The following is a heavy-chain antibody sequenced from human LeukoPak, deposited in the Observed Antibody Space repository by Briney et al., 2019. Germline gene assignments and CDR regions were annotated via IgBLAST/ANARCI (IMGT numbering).Heavy chain of an antibody. D-gene: IGHD1-14*01. CDR2: IIPILGTA. V-gene: IGHV1-69*04. Sequence: SVKVSCKASGGTFSSYAISWVRQAPGQGLEWMGRIIPILGTANYAQKFQGRVTMTEDTSTDTAYMELSSLRSEDTAVYYCATGEPATVFDYWGQGTLVTVSS. CDR3: ATGEPATVFDY. J-gene: IGHJ4*02. CDR1: GGTFSSYA.